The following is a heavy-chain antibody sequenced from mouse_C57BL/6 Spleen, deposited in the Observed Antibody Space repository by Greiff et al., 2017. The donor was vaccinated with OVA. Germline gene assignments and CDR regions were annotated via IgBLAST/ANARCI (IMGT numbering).Heavy chain of an antibody. V-gene: IGHV1-64*01. CDR2: IHPNSGST. J-gene: IGHJ4*01. Sequence: QVQLQQSGAELVKPGASVKLSCKASGYTFTSYWMHWVKQRPGQGLEWIGMIHPNSGSTNYNEKFKSKATLTVDKSSSTAYMQLSSLTSEDSAVYYCARSAAPYYYAMDYWGQGTSVTVSS. D-gene: IGHD3-1*01. CDR3: ARSAAPYYYAMDY. CDR1: GYTFTSYW.